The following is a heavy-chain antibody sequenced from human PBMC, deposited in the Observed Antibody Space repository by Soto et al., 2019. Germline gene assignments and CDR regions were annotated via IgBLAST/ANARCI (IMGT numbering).Heavy chain of an antibody. V-gene: IGHV3-30*18. CDR3: AKAGAIAAAGTTPAGYFDY. CDR2: ISYDGSNK. D-gene: IGHD6-13*01. J-gene: IGHJ4*02. CDR1: GFTFSSYG. Sequence: LRLSCAASGFTFSSYGMHWVRQAPGKGLDWVAVISYDGSNKYYADSVKGRFTISRDNSKNTLYLQMNSLRAEDTAVYYCAKAGAIAAAGTTPAGYFDYWGQGTLVTVSS.